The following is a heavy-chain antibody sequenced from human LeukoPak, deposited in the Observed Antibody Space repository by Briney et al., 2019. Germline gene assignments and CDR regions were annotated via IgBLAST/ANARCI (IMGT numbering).Heavy chain of an antibody. Sequence: ASVTVSFKASGGTFINYAISWVRQAPGQGGEGVGGIIPIFGTANYAQKFQGRVTITTHESTSTAYMELSSLRSEDTAVYYCASPTSSKYSGSYGTWDYYYYMDVWGKGTTVTVSS. CDR2: IIPIFGTA. J-gene: IGHJ6*03. CDR1: GGTFINYA. CDR3: ASPTSSKYSGSYGTWDYYYYMDV. D-gene: IGHD1-26*01. V-gene: IGHV1-69*05.